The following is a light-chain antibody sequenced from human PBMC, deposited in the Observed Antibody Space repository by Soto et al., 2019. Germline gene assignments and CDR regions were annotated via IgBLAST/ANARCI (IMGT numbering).Light chain of an antibody. J-gene: IGLJ1*01. CDR3: AAWDGSLNGYV. CDR1: SSNIGSNT. V-gene: IGLV1-44*01. CDR2: SNN. Sequence: QSVLTQPPSASGTPGQRVTISCSGSSSNIGSNTVNWYQQLPGTAPKLLIYSNNQRPSGVPDRFSGSKSGTSASLAISGLQSEDEADYYCAAWDGSLNGYVFGTGTKLTAL.